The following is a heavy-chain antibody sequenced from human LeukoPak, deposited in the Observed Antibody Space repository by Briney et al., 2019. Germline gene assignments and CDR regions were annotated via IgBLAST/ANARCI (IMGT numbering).Heavy chain of an antibody. Sequence: GGSLRLSSAASGFTFSSYAMSWVRQAPGKGLEWVSAISGSGGSTYYADSVKGRFTISRDNSKNTLYLQMNSLRAEDTAVYYCAREEDSSGYRDAFDIWGQGTMVTVSS. V-gene: IGHV3-23*01. CDR3: AREEDSSGYRDAFDI. D-gene: IGHD3-22*01. CDR1: GFTFSSYA. CDR2: ISGSGGST. J-gene: IGHJ3*02.